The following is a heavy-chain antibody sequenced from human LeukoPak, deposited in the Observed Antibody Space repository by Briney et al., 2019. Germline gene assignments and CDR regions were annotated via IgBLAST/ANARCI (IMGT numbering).Heavy chain of an antibody. Sequence: SETLSLTCTVSGGSISSSSYYWGWIRQPPGKGLEWIGEINHSGSTNYNPSLKSRVTISVDTSKNQFSLKLSSVTAADTAVYYCARAGYSGPPYYYYGMDVWGQGTTVTVSS. CDR1: GGSISSSSYY. V-gene: IGHV4-39*07. J-gene: IGHJ6*02. D-gene: IGHD5-12*01. CDR2: INHSGST. CDR3: ARAGYSGPPYYYYGMDV.